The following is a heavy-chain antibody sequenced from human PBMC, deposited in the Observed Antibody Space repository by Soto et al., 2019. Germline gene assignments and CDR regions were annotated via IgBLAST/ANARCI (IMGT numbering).Heavy chain of an antibody. CDR2: VHHGGYA. D-gene: IGHD5-12*01. Sequence: PSETLSLTCDVSGGSVSNDNWWSWVRQSPGEGLEWIGEVHHGGYANYNPSLESRVTMSVDRTKNQFFLKLSSVTAADTAVYYCTKNSAYALDYWGQGALVTVSS. V-gene: IGHV4-4*02. J-gene: IGHJ4*02. CDR3: TKNSAYALDY. CDR1: GGSVSNDNW.